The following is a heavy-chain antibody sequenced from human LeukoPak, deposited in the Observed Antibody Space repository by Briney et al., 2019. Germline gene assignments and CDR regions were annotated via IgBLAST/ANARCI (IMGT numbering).Heavy chain of an antibody. J-gene: IGHJ4*02. V-gene: IGHV4-61*02. D-gene: IGHD1-1*01. Sequence: PSQTLSLTCTVSGGSISSGSYYWSWIRQPAGKGLEWIGRIYTSGSTNYNPSLKSRVTISVDTSKNQFSLKLSSVTAADTAIYYCATINFRPYWGQGTLVTVSS. CDR2: IYTSGST. CDR3: ATINFRPY. CDR1: GGSISSGSYY.